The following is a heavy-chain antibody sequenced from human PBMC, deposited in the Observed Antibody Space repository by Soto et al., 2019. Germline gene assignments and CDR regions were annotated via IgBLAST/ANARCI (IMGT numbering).Heavy chain of an antibody. V-gene: IGHV3-66*01. J-gene: IGHJ4*02. Sequence: EVQLVESGGGLVQPGGSLRLSCVVSGFTVTGNYMTWVRQAPGKGLEWVSVLYTGGSTYYAGSVKGRFTISRDNSKNTLYLQVNNLRVEDTAVYYCASDTRDSLDYWGQGTLVTVSS. CDR2: LYTGGST. CDR3: ASDTRDSLDY. CDR1: GFTVTGNY. D-gene: IGHD1-1*01.